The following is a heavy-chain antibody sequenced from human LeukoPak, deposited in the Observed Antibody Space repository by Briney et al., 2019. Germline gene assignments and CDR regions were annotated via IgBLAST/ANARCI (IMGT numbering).Heavy chain of an antibody. D-gene: IGHD2-2*01. CDR3: ARGGYCSSTSCLQYNWFDP. J-gene: IGHJ5*02. CDR1: GYTFTSYA. CDR2: INAGNGNT. V-gene: IGHV1-3*01. Sequence: ASVKVSCKASGYTFTSYAMHWVRQAPGQRLEWMGWINAGNGNTKYSQKFQGRVTMTTDTSTSTAYMELRSLRSDDTAVYYCARGGYCSSTSCLQYNWFDPWGQGTLVTVSS.